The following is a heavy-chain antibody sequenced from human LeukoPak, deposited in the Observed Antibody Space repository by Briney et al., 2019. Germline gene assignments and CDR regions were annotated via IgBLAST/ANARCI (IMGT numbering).Heavy chain of an antibody. D-gene: IGHD3-3*01. V-gene: IGHV4-59*12. CDR3: AVGITILGVAASFDS. CDR2: IDHRGTA. J-gene: IGHJ4*02. Sequence: SETLSLTCTVSGGSISSYYWSWIRQPPGKGLEWIGDIDHRGTATYNPSLKSRLTISADASKNQFSLKLNSVTDADTAVYYCAVGITILGVAASFDSWGQGNLVIVSS. CDR1: GGSISSYY.